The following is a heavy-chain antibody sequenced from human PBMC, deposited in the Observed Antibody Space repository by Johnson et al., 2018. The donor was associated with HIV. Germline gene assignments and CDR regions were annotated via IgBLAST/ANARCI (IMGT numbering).Heavy chain of an antibody. J-gene: IGHJ3*02. CDR2: IKQDGSEK. D-gene: IGHD4-17*01. V-gene: IGHV3-7*01. CDR1: GFTFSSYW. CDR3: ARDVTKDAFDI. Sequence: VQLVESGGGLVQPGGSLRLSCAASGFTFSSYWMSWVRHAPGKGLEWVANIKQDGSEKYYVDSVKGRFTISRDNSKNTLYLQMNSLRAEDTAVYYCARDVTKDAFDIWGQGTMVTVSS.